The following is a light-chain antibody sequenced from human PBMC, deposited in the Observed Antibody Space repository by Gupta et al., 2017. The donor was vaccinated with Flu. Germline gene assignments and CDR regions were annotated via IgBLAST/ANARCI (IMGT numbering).Light chain of an antibody. V-gene: IGLV6-57*03. Sequence: NFMLTQPHSVSESPGKTVTISCTRSSGSIASNYVQWYQQRPGSAPTTVIYEDNQRPSGVPDRFSGSIDSSSNSVSLTISRLKTEDESDYYCQYYDSSNQVFGGGTKLTVL. CDR3: QYYDSSNQV. J-gene: IGLJ3*02. CDR2: EDN. CDR1: SGSIASNY.